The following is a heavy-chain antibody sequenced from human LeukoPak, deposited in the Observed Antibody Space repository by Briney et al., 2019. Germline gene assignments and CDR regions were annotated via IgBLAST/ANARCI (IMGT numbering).Heavy chain of an antibody. CDR1: GFTFSSYT. J-gene: IGHJ6*03. CDR2: IRSKAYGGTT. D-gene: IGHD3-3*01. CDR3: TRDRILRFLEWFHMDV. V-gene: IGHV3-49*04. Sequence: PGGSLRLSCEGSGFTFSSYTMIWVRQAPGKGLEWVGFIRSKAYGGTTEYAASVKGRFTISRDDSKSIAYLQMNSLKTEDTAVYYCTRDRILRFLEWFHMDVWGKGTTVTVSS.